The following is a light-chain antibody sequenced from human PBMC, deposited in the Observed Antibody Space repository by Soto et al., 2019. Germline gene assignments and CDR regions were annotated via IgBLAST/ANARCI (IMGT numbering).Light chain of an antibody. Sequence: QSVLTQPASVSGSPGQSITISCSGTSSDVGSYNLVSWYQQHPGKAPKLMIYEGSKRPAGVSNLFSGSKSGKTASLKISGLQAEDEADYYCCSYAGSSTDVFGTGTKVTVL. CDR2: EGS. CDR3: CSYAGSSTDV. J-gene: IGLJ1*01. V-gene: IGLV2-23*01. CDR1: SSDVGSYNL.